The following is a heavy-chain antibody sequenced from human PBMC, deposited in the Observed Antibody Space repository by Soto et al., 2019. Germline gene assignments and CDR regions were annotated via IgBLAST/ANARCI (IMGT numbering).Heavy chain of an antibody. CDR3: ARDPGTGLLWFGVPDY. D-gene: IGHD3-10*01. CDR1: GYTFTSYG. V-gene: IGHV1-18*01. CDR2: ISAYNGNT. Sequence: GASVKVSCKASGYTFTSYGISWVRQAPGQGLEWMGWISAYNGNTNYAQKLQGRVTMTTDTSTSTAYMELSSLRSEDTAVYYCARDPGTGLLWFGVPDYWGQGTLVTVSS. J-gene: IGHJ4*02.